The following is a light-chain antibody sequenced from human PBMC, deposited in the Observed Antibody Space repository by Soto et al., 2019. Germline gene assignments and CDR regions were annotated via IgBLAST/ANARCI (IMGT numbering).Light chain of an antibody. CDR3: QQRSNWPGT. V-gene: IGKV3-11*01. CDR2: DAS. J-gene: IGKJ1*01. CDR1: QSVSSY. Sequence: EIVLTQSPATLSLSPGERATLSCRASQSVSSYLVWYQQKPGQAPRLLIYDASNRATGIPARFSGSGSGTDFTLTISSLEPEDFALYYCQQRSNWPGTVGQGTKVDSK.